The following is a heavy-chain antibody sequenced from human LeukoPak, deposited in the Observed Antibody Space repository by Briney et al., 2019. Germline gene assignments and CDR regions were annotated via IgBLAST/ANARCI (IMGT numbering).Heavy chain of an antibody. D-gene: IGHD3-3*02. CDR2: IYSGGST. V-gene: IGHV3-66*01. CDR1: EFSVGSNY. Sequence: GGSLRLSCAASEFSVGSNYMTWVRQAPGKGLEWVSLIYSGGSTYYADSVKGRFTISRDNSKNTLYLQMNSLRAEDTAVYYCAREGFSRGYYQYYYMDVWGKGTTVTVSS. J-gene: IGHJ6*03. CDR3: AREGFSRGYYQYYYMDV.